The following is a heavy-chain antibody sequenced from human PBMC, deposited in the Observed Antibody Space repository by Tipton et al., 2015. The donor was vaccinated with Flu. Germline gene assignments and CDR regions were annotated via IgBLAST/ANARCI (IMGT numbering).Heavy chain of an antibody. CDR2: INPNTGGT. CDR3: VRGPHMIRGRKPGS. CDR1: GFTFIDYH. D-gene: IGHD3-10*01. Sequence: QLVQSGAEVKKPGASVKVSCKASGFTFIDYHIHWVRQAPGQGLEWLGWINPNTGGTKYAQKFQGRVTLTRDTSISAANVELTALRFDDTAIYYCVRGPHMIRGRKPGSWGQGTLITVSS. J-gene: IGHJ5*02. V-gene: IGHV1-2*02.